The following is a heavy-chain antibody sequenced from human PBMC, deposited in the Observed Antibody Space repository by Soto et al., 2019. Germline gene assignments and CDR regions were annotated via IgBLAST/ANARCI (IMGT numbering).Heavy chain of an antibody. Sequence: QVQLQESGPGLVKPTQTLSLTFTVSGGSISSGGYYWSWIRQHPGKGLEWIGYIYYSGSTYYNPSLKRRVTIPVDTPKNQFSLKLSSVTAADTAVYYCARVPQEGQAAGSYWYFALWGRGTLVTVSS. V-gene: IGHV4-31*03. J-gene: IGHJ2*01. D-gene: IGHD6-13*01. CDR1: GGSISSGGYY. CDR3: ARVPQEGQAAGSYWYFAL. CDR2: IYYSGST.